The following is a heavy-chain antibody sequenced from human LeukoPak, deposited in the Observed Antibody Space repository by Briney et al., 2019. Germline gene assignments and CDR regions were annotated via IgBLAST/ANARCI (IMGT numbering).Heavy chain of an antibody. D-gene: IGHD3-22*01. CDR2: ISYDGSNK. J-gene: IGHJ4*02. Sequence: GGSLRLSCAASGFTFSSYAMHWVRQAPGKGLEWVADISYDGSNKYYADSVKGRFTISRDNSKNTLYLQMNSLRAEDTAVYYCARDFYYYDSSGYSDYWGQGTLVTVSS. CDR3: ARDFYYYDSSGYSDY. V-gene: IGHV3-30-3*01. CDR1: GFTFSSYA.